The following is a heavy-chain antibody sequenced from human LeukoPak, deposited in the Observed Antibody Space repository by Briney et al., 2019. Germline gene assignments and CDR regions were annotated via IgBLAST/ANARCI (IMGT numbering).Heavy chain of an antibody. J-gene: IGHJ5*02. D-gene: IGHD3-10*01. V-gene: IGHV3-33*01. CDR1: GFTFSSYG. Sequence: PGRSLRLSCAASGFTFSSYGMHWVRQAPGKGLEWVAVIWYDGSNKYYADSVKGRFTISRDNSKNTLYLQMNGLRAEDTAVYYCARQQTNYYGSGSYYSGQNWFDPWGQGTLVTVSS. CDR2: IWYDGSNK. CDR3: ARQQTNYYGSGSYYSGQNWFDP.